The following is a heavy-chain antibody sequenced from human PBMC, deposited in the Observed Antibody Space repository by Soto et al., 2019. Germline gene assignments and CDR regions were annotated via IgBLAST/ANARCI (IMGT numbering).Heavy chain of an antibody. J-gene: IGHJ6*02. CDR1: GGSISTGDYY. CDR2: VYHGGST. D-gene: IGHD1-26*01. V-gene: IGHV4-30-4*01. CDR3: ARAVGYYYYAMDV. Sequence: QVQLQESGPGLVKPSQTLSLTCTVSGGSISTGDYYWSWIRQPPGKGLEWIGFVYHGGSTDYNPSLKSRLSMSLDTSKNQFSLRLSSVTAADTAVYHCARAVGYYYYAMDVWGQGTPVTVSS.